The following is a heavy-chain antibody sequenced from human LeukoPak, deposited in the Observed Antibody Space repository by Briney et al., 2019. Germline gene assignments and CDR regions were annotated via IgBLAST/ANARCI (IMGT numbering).Heavy chain of an antibody. Sequence: GGSLRLSCAASGFTFSSYTMNWVRQAPGKGLEWVSIISSGSSYIHYADSVKGRFTISRDNAKNTLYLQMNSLRAEDTAVYYCARSRGSSWYPYFDYWGQGTLVTVSS. D-gene: IGHD6-13*01. CDR2: ISSGSSYI. J-gene: IGHJ4*02. CDR1: GFTFSSYT. CDR3: ARSRGSSWYPYFDY. V-gene: IGHV3-21*01.